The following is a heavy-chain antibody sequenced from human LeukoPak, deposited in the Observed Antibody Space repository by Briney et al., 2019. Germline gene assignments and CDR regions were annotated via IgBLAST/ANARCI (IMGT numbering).Heavy chain of an antibody. CDR1: GGSISSYY. CDR2: IYYSGSS. V-gene: IGHV4-59*01. Sequence: SGTLSLTCTVSGGSISSYYWSWIRQPPGKGLEWIGYIYYSGSSNYNPSLKSRVTISVDTSKNQVSLKLSSVTAADTAVYYCARGAWYSSSWYEYFQHWGQGTLVTVSS. CDR3: ARGAWYSSSWYEYFQH. D-gene: IGHD6-13*01. J-gene: IGHJ1*01.